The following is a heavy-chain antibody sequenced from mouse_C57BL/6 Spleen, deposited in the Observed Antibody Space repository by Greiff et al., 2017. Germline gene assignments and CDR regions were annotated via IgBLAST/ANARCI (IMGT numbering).Heavy chain of an antibody. CDR1: GYAFSSSW. CDR3: ARGENYYGSSYAY. D-gene: IGHD1-1*01. V-gene: IGHV1-82*01. Sequence: QVQLKESGPELVKPGASVKISCKASGYAFSSSWMNWVKQRPGKGLEWIGRFYPGDGDTNYNEKFKGKATLTADKSSSTAYMQLSSLTSEDSAVYFCARGENYYGSSYAYWGQGTLVTVSA. J-gene: IGHJ3*01. CDR2: FYPGDGDT.